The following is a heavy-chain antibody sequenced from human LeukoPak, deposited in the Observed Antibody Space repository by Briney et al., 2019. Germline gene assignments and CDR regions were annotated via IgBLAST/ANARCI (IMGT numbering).Heavy chain of an antibody. V-gene: IGHV3-7*03. CDR1: GFTFSTYW. D-gene: IGHD3-16*01. Sequence: GGSLRLSCTASGFTFSTYWMTWVRQAPGKGLEWVASINHNGNVNYYVDSVKGRFTISRDNAKNSLYLQMSNLRAEDTAVYFCARGGGLDVWGQGATVTVSS. J-gene: IGHJ6*02. CDR3: ARGGGLDV. CDR2: INHNGNVN.